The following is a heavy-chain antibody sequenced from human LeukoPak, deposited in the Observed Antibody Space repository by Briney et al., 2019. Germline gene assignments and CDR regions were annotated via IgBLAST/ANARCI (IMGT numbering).Heavy chain of an antibody. Sequence: AGGSLRLSCEASGFTFRNYAMNWVRQSPGKGLEYVSGISDNGQSPYYAASVRGRFTISRDNPNNTLYLQMNSLRAEDTAVYYCAKDPGAFPYFFDSWGQGTLVTVSS. D-gene: IGHD2/OR15-2a*01. CDR3: AKDPGAFPYFFDS. J-gene: IGHJ4*02. CDR2: ISDNGQSP. V-gene: IGHV3-23*01. CDR1: GFTFRNYA.